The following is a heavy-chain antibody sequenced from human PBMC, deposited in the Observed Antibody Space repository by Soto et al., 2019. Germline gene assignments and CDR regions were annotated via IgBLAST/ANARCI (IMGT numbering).Heavy chain of an antibody. CDR3: ARDVKAVAGLDL. Sequence: QVQLVESGGGVVQPGTSLRLSCEASGFTFSSYGIQWVRQAPGKGLEWVAVIWHDGSYKYYAGYVKGRFTISRDNSKNTLYLEMNSLRAEDTAIYYCARDVKAVAGLDLWGQGTLVSVS. CDR1: GFTFSSYG. CDR2: IWHDGSYK. V-gene: IGHV3-33*01. J-gene: IGHJ5*02. D-gene: IGHD6-19*01.